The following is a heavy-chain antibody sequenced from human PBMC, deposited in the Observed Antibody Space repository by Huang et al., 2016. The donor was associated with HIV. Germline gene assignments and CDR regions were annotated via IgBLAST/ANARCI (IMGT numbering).Heavy chain of an antibody. V-gene: IGHV3-74*01. CDR1: GFSISSYW. CDR3: ARDPRIQSWLNFFDY. CDR2: INSDGSST. D-gene: IGHD3-22*01. J-gene: IGHJ4*02. Sequence: EVQLVESGGGLVQPGGSLRLSCAASGFSISSYWMHWVRQAPGKGLVWVSLINSDGSSTSYADSGKGRFTISRDNAKNTLYLQMNSLRAEDTAVYYCARDPRIQSWLNFFDYWGQGTLVSVSS.